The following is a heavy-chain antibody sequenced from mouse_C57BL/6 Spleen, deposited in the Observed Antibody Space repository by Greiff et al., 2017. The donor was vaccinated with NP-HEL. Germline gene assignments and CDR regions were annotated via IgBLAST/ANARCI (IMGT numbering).Heavy chain of an antibody. CDR1: GYTFTSYW. CDR3: ARYYCGSSLFDY. J-gene: IGHJ2*01. D-gene: IGHD1-1*01. Sequence: QVQLQQPGAELVKPGASVKLSCKASGYTFTSYWMHWVKQRPGQGLEWIGMIHPNSGSTNYNEKFKSKATLTVDKSSSTAYMQLSSLTSEDSAVYYCARYYCGSSLFDYWGQGTTLTVSS. CDR2: IHPNSGST. V-gene: IGHV1-64*01.